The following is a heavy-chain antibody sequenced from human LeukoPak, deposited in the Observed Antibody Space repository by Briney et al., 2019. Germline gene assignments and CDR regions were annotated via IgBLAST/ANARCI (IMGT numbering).Heavy chain of an antibody. D-gene: IGHD2-21*01. CDR3: ARGWQLGGDLGDAFDI. J-gene: IGHJ3*02. V-gene: IGHV1-69*13. CDR2: IIPIFGTT. Sequence: ASVKVSCKTSAGTFSSYTITWVRQAPGRELEWMGGIIPIFGTTNYAQKFQGRVTITADESTSTAYMELSSLRSEDTAVYYCARGWQLGGDLGDAFDIWGQGTMVTVSS. CDR1: AGTFSSYT.